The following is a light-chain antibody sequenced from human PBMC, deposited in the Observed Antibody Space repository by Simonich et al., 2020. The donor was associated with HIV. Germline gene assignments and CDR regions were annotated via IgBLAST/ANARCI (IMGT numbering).Light chain of an antibody. CDR3: CSYAGSYWV. Sequence: QSALTQPRSVYGSPGQSVTISCTEPSSDVGGYNYASWYQQHPGKAPKLMIYDVSKRPSGVPNRFSGSKSGNTASLTISGLQAEDEADYNCCSYAGSYWVFGGGTKLTVL. V-gene: IGLV2-11*01. J-gene: IGLJ3*02. CDR1: SSDVGGYNY. CDR2: DVS.